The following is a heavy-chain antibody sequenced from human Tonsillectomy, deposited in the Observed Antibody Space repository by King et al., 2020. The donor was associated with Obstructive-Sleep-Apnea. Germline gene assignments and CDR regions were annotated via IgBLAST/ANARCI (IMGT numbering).Heavy chain of an antibody. CDR3: AKADSSGYYLLRY. J-gene: IGHJ4*02. CDR1: GFTFDDST. CDR2: ISCDGGST. V-gene: IGHV3-43*01. Sequence: VQLVESGGVVVQPGGSLRPSCAASGFTFDDSTMHWVRQAPGKGLEWVSIISCDGGSTYYADSVKGRFTLSRDNSKNSLYLQMNSLRTEDTALYYCAKADSSGYYLLRYWGQGTLVTVSS. D-gene: IGHD3-22*01.